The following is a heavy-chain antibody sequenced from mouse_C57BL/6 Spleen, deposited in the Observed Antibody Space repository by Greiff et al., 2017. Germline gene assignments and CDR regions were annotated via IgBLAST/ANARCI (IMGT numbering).Heavy chain of an antibody. Sequence: VQLQQSGPELVKPGASVKISCKASGYTFTDYYMNWVKQSHGKSLEWIGDINPNNGGTSYNQKFKGKATLTVDKSSSTAYMELRSLTSEDSAVYYWASLRYYGSWGQGTTLTVSS. D-gene: IGHD1-1*01. CDR1: GYTFTDYY. CDR2: INPNNGGT. J-gene: IGHJ2*01. CDR3: ASLRYYGS. V-gene: IGHV1-26*01.